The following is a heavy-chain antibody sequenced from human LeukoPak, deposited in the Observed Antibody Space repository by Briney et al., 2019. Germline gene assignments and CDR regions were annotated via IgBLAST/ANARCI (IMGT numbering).Heavy chain of an antibody. CDR2: INPNSGGT. Sequence: ASVKVSCKASGYTFTGYYMHWVRQAPGQGLEWMGWINPNSGGTNYAQRFQGRVTMTTDTSTSTAYMELRGLRSDDTAVYYCARDGITIFGVVTNNWFDPWGQGTLVTVSS. D-gene: IGHD3-3*01. J-gene: IGHJ5*02. CDR3: ARDGITIFGVVTNNWFDP. CDR1: GYTFTGYY. V-gene: IGHV1-2*02.